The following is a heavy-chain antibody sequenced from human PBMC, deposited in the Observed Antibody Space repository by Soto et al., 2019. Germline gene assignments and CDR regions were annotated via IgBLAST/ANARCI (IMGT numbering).Heavy chain of an antibody. J-gene: IGHJ4*02. Sequence: EVQLVESGGGLVQPGGSLRLSCAASGFSVSSNYMSWVRQAPGKGLEWVSVVYSGGSAYYADSVKGRFSSSKDNSKNSLYLQMHNLRVEDTAVYYCTRDSHKGYWGQGTLVTVAS. CDR1: GFSVSSNY. CDR3: TRDSHKGY. V-gene: IGHV3-66*01. CDR2: VYSGGSA.